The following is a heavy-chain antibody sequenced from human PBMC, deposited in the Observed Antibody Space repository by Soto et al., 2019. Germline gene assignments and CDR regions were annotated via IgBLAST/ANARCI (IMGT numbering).Heavy chain of an antibody. CDR3: AKVSTRGMDV. CDR1: GFSFSSYA. V-gene: IGHV3-23*01. D-gene: IGHD2-2*01. Sequence: GSLRLSSAASGFSFSSYAMSWVRQAPGKGLEWVSAISGSGDSTYYADSVKGRFTISRDNSKSTLYVQMNSLRAEDTALYYCAKVSTRGMDVWGQGTTVTVSS. CDR2: ISGSGDST. J-gene: IGHJ6*02.